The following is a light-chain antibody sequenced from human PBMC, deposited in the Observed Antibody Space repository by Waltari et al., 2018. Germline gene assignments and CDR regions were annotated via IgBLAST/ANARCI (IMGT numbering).Light chain of an antibody. Sequence: QSALTQPASVSGSPGQSITISCTGTSSDVGGYHLVSWYQQHPGKAPKLMIYEVSKRPSGVSNRFSGSKSGNAASLTISGLQAEDEADYSCCSYAGSNTWVYGGGTKLTVL. J-gene: IGLJ3*02. V-gene: IGLV2-23*02. CDR3: CSYAGSNTWV. CDR1: SSDVGGYHL. CDR2: EVS.